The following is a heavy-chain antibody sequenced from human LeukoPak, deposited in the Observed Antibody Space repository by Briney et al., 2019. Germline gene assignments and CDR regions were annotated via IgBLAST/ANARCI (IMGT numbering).Heavy chain of an antibody. D-gene: IGHD2-2*01. J-gene: IGHJ3*02. Sequence: PSETLSLTCTVSGGSISRNFWSWIRQPAGKGLEYIGRISTTGTTNYNPSLKGRVTMSVDTSRNPFSLVVSSVTAADTALYYCARVLLPAAFGAFDIWGQGTTVTVSS. CDR3: ARVLLPAAFGAFDI. CDR2: ISTTGTT. CDR1: GGSISRNF. V-gene: IGHV4-4*07.